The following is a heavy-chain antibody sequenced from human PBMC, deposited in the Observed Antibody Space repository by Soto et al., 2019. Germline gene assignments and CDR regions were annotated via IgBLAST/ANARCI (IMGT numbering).Heavy chain of an antibody. D-gene: IGHD5-18*01. J-gene: IGHJ4*02. CDR1: GFTFSSYA. CDR3: AKDLSSYGPSDY. V-gene: IGHV3-23*01. Sequence: GGSLRLSCAASGFTFSSYAMSWVRKPPGKGLEWVSAISGSGGSTYYADSVKGRFTISRDNSKNTLYRQMNSLRAEDTAVYYCAKDLSSYGPSDYWGQGTLVTVSS. CDR2: ISGSGGST.